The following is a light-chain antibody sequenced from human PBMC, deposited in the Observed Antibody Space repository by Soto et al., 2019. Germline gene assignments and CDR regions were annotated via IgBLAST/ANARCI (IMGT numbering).Light chain of an antibody. Sequence: QSALTQPASVSGSPGQSITISCTGTSSDVGGYIYVSWYQQHPGKAPKFLIYEVSNRPSGISNRFSGSKSGNTASLTISGLQAEDEADYYCCSYAGSSTWVFGGGTKLTVL. CDR2: EVS. J-gene: IGLJ3*02. CDR1: SSDVGGYIY. CDR3: CSYAGSSTWV. V-gene: IGLV2-14*03.